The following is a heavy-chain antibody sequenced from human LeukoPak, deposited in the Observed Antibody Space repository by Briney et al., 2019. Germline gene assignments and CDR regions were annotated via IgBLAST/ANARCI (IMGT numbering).Heavy chain of an antibody. CDR1: GYTFTSYG. V-gene: IGHV1-18*01. J-gene: IGHJ4*02. CDR3: ARVGLPYYYGSGSLYYFDY. D-gene: IGHD3-10*01. Sequence: GASVKVSCKASGYTFTSYGISWVRQAPGQGLEWMGWISAYNGNTNYAQKLHGRVTMTTDTSTSTAYMELRSLRSDDTAVYYCARVGLPYYYGSGSLYYFDYWGQGTLVTVSS. CDR2: ISAYNGNT.